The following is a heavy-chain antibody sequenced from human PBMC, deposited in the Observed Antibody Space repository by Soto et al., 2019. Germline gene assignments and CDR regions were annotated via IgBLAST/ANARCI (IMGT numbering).Heavy chain of an antibody. D-gene: IGHD2-21*02. V-gene: IGHV1-2*02. CDR2: INPNSGGT. CDR1: GYTFTGYY. CDR3: ARDQGDPGYYYYGMDV. J-gene: IGHJ6*02. Sequence: ASVKVSCKASGYTFTGYYMHWVRQAPGQGLEWMGWINPNSGGTNYAQKFQGRVTMTRDTSISTAYMELSRLRSDDTAVYYCARDQGDPGYYYYGMDVWRQGTTVTVSS.